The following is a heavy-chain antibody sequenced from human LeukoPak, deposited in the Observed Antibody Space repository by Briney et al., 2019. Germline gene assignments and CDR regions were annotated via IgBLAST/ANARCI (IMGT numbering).Heavy chain of an antibody. CDR1: GFTLSSYA. CDR3: EKAEEQWLVLFGMDV. D-gene: IGHD6-19*01. CDR2: ISGSGGST. Sequence: GGSPRPSRAASGFTLSSYAISRGPQAPGNGGEWVSAISGSGGSTYYADSVKGRFTISRDNSKNTLYLQMNSLRAEDTAVYYCEKAEEQWLVLFGMDVWGQGTTVTVSS. V-gene: IGHV3-23*01. J-gene: IGHJ6*02.